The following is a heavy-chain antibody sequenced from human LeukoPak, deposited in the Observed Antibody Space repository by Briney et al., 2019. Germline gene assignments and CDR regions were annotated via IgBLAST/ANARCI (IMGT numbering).Heavy chain of an antibody. V-gene: IGHV4-39*01. D-gene: IGHD6-19*01. CDR1: GGSISSSSYY. Sequence: SETLSLTCTVSGGSISSSSYYWGWIRQPPGKGLEWIGSIYYSGSTYYNRSLKSRVTISVDTSKNQFSLKLSSVTAADTAVYYCARHPMVAGDDAFDIWGQGTMVTVSS. J-gene: IGHJ3*02. CDR2: IYYSGST. CDR3: ARHPMVAGDDAFDI.